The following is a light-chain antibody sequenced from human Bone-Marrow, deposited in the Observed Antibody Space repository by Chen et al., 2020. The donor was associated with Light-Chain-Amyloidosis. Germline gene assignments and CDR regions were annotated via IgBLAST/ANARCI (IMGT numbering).Light chain of an antibody. V-gene: IGLV2-23*02. CDR1: SSDVGSYNL. J-gene: IGLJ3*02. CDR3: CSYAGSSTFWV. CDR2: EVS. Sequence: QSALTQPASVSGSPGQSITISCTGTSSDVGSYNLVSWYQQHPGKAPTLMIYEVSKRPSGVSNRFSGSKSGNPASLTISGLQAEDEADYYCCSYAGSSTFWVFGGGTKLTVL.